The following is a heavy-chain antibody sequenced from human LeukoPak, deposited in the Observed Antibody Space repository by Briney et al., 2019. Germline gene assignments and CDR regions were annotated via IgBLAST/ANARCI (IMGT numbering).Heavy chain of an antibody. V-gene: IGHV4-38-2*02. CDR1: GYSISSGYY. CDR3: ARGVYDFWSGYPPFFDY. Sequence: SETLSLTCTVSGYSISSGYYWGWIRQPPGKGLEWIGSIYHSGSTCYNPSLKSRVTISVDTSKNQFSLKLSSVTAADTAVYYCARGVYDFWSGYPPFFDYWGQGTLVTVSS. J-gene: IGHJ4*02. CDR2: IYHSGST. D-gene: IGHD3-3*01.